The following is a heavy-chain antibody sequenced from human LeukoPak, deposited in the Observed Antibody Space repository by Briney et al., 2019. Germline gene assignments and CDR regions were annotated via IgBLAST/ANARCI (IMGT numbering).Heavy chain of an antibody. J-gene: IGHJ5*02. D-gene: IGHD7-27*01. V-gene: IGHV3-7*01. CDR2: IKQDGSEK. Sequence: ETLSLTCTVSGGSISSYYWGWIRQAPGKGLEWVANIKQDGSEKYYVDSVKGRFTISRDNAKNSLYLQMNSLRAEDTAVYYCARDISGVADPWGRGTLVTVSS. CDR1: GGSISSYY. CDR3: ARDISGVADP.